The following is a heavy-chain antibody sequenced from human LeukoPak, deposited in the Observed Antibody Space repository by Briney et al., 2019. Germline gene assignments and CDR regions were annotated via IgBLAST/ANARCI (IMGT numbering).Heavy chain of an antibody. Sequence: PGGSLTLSCPGSGSTFRTSSMPWVRPPPAKGVEWVSGISGSGDITNYADSVRGRFTISRDSSKNTLYLQMNSLRVEDTAIYYCAKDWGYWGQGTLVTVSS. CDR3: AKDWGY. CDR2: ISGSGDIT. V-gene: IGHV3-23*01. D-gene: IGHD3-16*01. CDR1: GSTFRTSS. J-gene: IGHJ4*02.